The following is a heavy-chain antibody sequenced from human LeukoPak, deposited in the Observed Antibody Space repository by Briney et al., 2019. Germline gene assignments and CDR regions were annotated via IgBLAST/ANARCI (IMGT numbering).Heavy chain of an antibody. D-gene: IGHD2-21*02. CDR3: AKDYCGGDCYPDY. V-gene: IGHV3-30*18. J-gene: IGHJ4*02. CDR1: GFTFRSYG. CDR2: ISYDGSNK. Sequence: PGRSLRLSCAASGFTFRSYGVHWVRQAPGKGLEWVAVISYDGSNKYYADSVKGRFTISRDNSKNTLYLQMNSLRAEDTAVYYCAKDYCGGDCYPDYWGQGTLVTVSS.